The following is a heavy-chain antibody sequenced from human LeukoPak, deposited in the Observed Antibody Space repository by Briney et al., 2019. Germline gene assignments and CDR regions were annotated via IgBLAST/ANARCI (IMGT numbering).Heavy chain of an antibody. J-gene: IGHJ5*02. CDR3: ARERGSSGWFDP. Sequence: SETLSLNCTVSGGSISSYYWSWIRQPPGKGLEWIGYIYYSGSTNYNPSLKSRVTISVDTSKNQFSLKLSSVTAADTAVYYCARERGSSGWFDPWAREPWSPSPQ. CDR2: IYYSGST. D-gene: IGHD6-6*01. CDR1: GGSISSYY. V-gene: IGHV4-59*01.